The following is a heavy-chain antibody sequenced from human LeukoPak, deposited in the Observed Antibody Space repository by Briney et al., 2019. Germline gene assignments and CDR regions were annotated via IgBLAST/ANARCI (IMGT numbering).Heavy chain of an antibody. CDR3: TRGWNSFDY. Sequence: SQTLSLTCAISGDSVSSNSAAWNWIRQSPSRGLEWVGRTYYRYKWYNDYALSVRGGITINPDTSKNQFSLQLNSMTPEDTAVYYCTRGWNSFDYWGQGTLVTVSS. J-gene: IGHJ4*02. V-gene: IGHV6-1*01. CDR2: TYYRYKWYN. CDR1: GDSVSSNSAA. D-gene: IGHD1-1*01.